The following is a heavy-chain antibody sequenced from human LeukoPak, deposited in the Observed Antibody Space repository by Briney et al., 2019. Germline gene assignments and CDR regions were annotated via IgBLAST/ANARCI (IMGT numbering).Heavy chain of an antibody. CDR1: GFSFNIYS. CDR3: ARVGGRGIDY. J-gene: IGHJ4*02. D-gene: IGHD3-10*01. CDR2: TGSMGSTI. V-gene: IGHV3-48*01. Sequence: GGSLRLSCSASGFSFNIYSMSWVRQPPGKGLEWIAYTGSMGSTIHYADSVKGRFAISRDNAKKSLYLQMDTLRGDDTAVYYCARVGGRGIDYWGQGSLVSVSS.